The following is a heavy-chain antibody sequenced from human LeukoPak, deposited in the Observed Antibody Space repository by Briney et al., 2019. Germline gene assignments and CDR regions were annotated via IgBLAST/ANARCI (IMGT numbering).Heavy chain of an antibody. J-gene: IGHJ5*02. CDR3: ARAVGYCSSTSCYTWFDP. V-gene: IGHV4-4*07. Sequence: PSETLSLTCTVSGGSISSYYWSWIRQPAGKGLEWIGRIYTSGSTNYNPSLKSRVTISVDTSKNQFSLKLSSVTAADTAVYYCARAVGYCSSTSCYTWFDPWGQGTLVTVSS. D-gene: IGHD2-2*02. CDR2: IYTSGST. CDR1: GGSISSYY.